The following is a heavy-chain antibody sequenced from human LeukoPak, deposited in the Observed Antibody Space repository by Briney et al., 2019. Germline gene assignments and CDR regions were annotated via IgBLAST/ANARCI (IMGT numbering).Heavy chain of an antibody. V-gene: IGHV4-31*03. CDR3: AREVKGLAARYFDY. CDR1: GGSISSGGYY. D-gene: IGHD6-13*01. Sequence: SETLSLTCTVSGGSISSGGYYWSWIRQHPGKGLEWIGYIYYSGSTYYNPSLKSRDTISVDTSKNQFSLKLSSVTAADTAVYYCAREVKGLAARYFDYWGQGTLVTVSS. J-gene: IGHJ4*02. CDR2: IYYSGST.